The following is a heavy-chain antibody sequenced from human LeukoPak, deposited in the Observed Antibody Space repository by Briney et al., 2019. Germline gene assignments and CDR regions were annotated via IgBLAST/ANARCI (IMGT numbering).Heavy chain of an antibody. Sequence: SETLSLTCTVSGVSISSSNYYWGWIRQPPGKGLEWIGSISYSGSTYYTPSLKSRVTISVDTSKNQFSLKLSSVTATDTAVYYCARRGSSAYYWYFDLWGRGTLVIVSS. CDR1: GVSISSSNYY. V-gene: IGHV4-39*01. CDR2: ISYSGST. D-gene: IGHD3-22*01. J-gene: IGHJ2*01. CDR3: ARRGSSAYYWYFDL.